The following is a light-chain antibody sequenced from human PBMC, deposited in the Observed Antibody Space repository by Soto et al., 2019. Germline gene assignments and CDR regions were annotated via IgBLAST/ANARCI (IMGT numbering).Light chain of an antibody. Sequence: QSVLTQPASVSGSPGQSITISCTGTSSDIGGYDYVSWYQQHPGKAPKLIIYDNNKRPSGIPDRFSGSKSGTSATLGITGLQTGDEADYYCGTWDSSLSAEVFGGGTKLTVL. V-gene: IGLV1-51*01. CDR3: GTWDSSLSAEV. CDR1: SSDIGGYDY. CDR2: DNN. J-gene: IGLJ3*02.